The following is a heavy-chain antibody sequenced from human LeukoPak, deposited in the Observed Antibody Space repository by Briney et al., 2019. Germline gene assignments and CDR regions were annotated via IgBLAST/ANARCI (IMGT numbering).Heavy chain of an antibody. CDR2: INHSENA. Sequence: PSETLSLTCAVYGGSFSGYYWSWIRQPLGKGLEWIGEINHSENADYNPSLKSRVTISVDTSKNQLSLKLSSVTAADTAVYYCARVSRATGLRQLIDPWGQGTLVTVSS. CDR3: ARVSRATGLRQLIDP. CDR1: GGSFSGYY. D-gene: IGHD4-17*01. V-gene: IGHV4-34*01. J-gene: IGHJ5*02.